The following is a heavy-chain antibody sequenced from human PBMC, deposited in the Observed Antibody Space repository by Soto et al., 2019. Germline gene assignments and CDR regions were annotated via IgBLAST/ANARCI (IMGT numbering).Heavy chain of an antibody. CDR1: GFTISSGG. Sequence: GGSLRLSCAVSGFTISSGGMHWVRQAPGKGLGWVGVIWYDGSNKYYEDSVKSRFTISRDNSKNTLYLQMNSVRAEDTAVYYCARDYDLDYWGQGTLVTVSS. CDR2: IWYDGSNK. CDR3: ARDYDLDY. V-gene: IGHV3-33*01. D-gene: IGHD3-3*01. J-gene: IGHJ4*02.